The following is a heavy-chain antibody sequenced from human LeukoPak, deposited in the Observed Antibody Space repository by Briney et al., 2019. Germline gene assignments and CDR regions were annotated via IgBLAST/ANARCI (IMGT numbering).Heavy chain of an antibody. CDR3: ASNVLRYFDWLLAAGYYFDY. J-gene: IGHJ4*02. V-gene: IGHV4-39*01. D-gene: IGHD3-9*01. CDR1: GGFISNSNFY. Sequence: SETLSLTXTVSGGFISNSNFYWGWIRQPPGKGLDWIGNIYYTGRTYYNPSLNSRVTISVDTSKNQFSLKLSSVTAADTAVYYCASNVLRYFDWLLAAGYYFDYWGQGTLVTVSS. CDR2: IYYTGRT.